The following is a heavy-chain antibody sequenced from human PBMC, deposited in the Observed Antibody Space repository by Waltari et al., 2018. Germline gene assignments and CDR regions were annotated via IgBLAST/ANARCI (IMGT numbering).Heavy chain of an antibody. CDR3: AKDWDTYYYGSGKVPGFDY. Sequence: EVQLLASGGGLVQPGGSLRLSCAASGFTFSIYAMSWVRQAPGQGLEWVSAISGSGGSTYYADSVKGRFTISRDNSKNTLYLQMNSLRAEDTAVYYCAKDWDTYYYGSGKVPGFDYWGQGTLVTVSS. CDR2: ISGSGGST. D-gene: IGHD3-10*01. CDR1: GFTFSIYA. J-gene: IGHJ4*02. V-gene: IGHV3-23*01.